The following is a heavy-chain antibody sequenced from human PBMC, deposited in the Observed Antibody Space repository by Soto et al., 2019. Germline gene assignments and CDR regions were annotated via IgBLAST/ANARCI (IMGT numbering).Heavy chain of an antibody. J-gene: IGHJ5*02. CDR3: ARDHSPISASIAVAGTVWFDL. V-gene: IGHV1-18*01. CDR1: GYTFTSYG. Sequence: GASVKVSCKASGYTFTSYGISWVRQAPGQGLEWMGWISAYNGNTNYAQKLQGRVTMTTDTSTSTAYMELRSLRSDDTAVYYCARDHSPISASIAVAGTVWFDLWGQGTLVTVSS. CDR2: ISAYNGNT. D-gene: IGHD6-19*01.